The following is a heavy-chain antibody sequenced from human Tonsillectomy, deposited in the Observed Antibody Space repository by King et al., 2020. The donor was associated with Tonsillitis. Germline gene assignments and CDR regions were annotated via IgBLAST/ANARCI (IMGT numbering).Heavy chain of an antibody. J-gene: IGHJ6*02. Sequence: VQLVESGGGLVQPGGSLRLSCAASGFTFSSYSMNWVRQAPGKGLEWVSYISSSSSTIYYADSVKGRFTISRDNAKNSLYLQMNSLRAEDTAVYYCASRLATGTTGGGWGQGTTVTVSS. CDR2: ISSSSSTI. CDR1: GFTFSSYS. D-gene: IGHD1-1*01. V-gene: IGHV3-48*04. CDR3: ASRLATGTTGGG.